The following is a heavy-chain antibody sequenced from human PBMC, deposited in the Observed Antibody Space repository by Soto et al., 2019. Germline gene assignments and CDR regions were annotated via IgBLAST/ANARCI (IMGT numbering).Heavy chain of an antibody. CDR2: ISYSGST. Sequence: PSDTLSLTCTVSGGSISSYYWSWIRQPPGKGLEWIGYISYSGSTNYNPSLKSRVTISEDTSKNQFSLKLSSVTAADTAVYYCAAGGYYGSGSFLFVYWGQGTLVSVP. D-gene: IGHD3-10*01. J-gene: IGHJ4*02. V-gene: IGHV4-59*07. CDR3: AAGGYYGSGSFLFVY. CDR1: GGSISSYY.